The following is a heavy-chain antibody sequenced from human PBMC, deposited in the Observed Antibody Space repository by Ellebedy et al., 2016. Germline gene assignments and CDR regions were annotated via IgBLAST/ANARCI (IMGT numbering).Heavy chain of an antibody. J-gene: IGHJ4*02. V-gene: IGHV1-2*02. CDR1: GYTFTGYY. CDR2: INPNSGGT. D-gene: IGHD6-13*01. Sequence: ASVKVSXXASGYTFTGYYMHWVRQAPGQGLEWMRWINPNSGGTNYAQKFQGRVTMTRDTSISTAYMELSRLRSDDTAVYYCASLEVSSAAGNWGQGTLVTVSS. CDR3: ASLEVSSAAGN.